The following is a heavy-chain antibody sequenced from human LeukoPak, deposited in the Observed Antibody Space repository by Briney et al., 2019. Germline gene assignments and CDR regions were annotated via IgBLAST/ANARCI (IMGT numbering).Heavy chain of an antibody. Sequence: GGSLRLSCAASGFTFSSYSMNWVRQAPGKGLEWVGRIKSKTDGGTTDYAAPVKGRFTISRDDSKNTLYLQMNSLKTEDTAVYYCTTNNVRTYYDYVWGSPSPLFDYWGQGTLVTVSS. CDR1: GFTFSSYS. CDR2: IKSKTDGGTT. CDR3: TTNNVRTYYDYVWGSPSPLFDY. J-gene: IGHJ4*02. V-gene: IGHV3-15*01. D-gene: IGHD3-16*01.